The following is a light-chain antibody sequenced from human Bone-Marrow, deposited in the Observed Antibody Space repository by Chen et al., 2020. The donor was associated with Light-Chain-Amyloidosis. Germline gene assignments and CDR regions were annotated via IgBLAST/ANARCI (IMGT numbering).Light chain of an antibody. CDR2: DDS. V-gene: IGLV3-21*02. CDR3: QVWDRSSDHPV. J-gene: IGLJ3*02. CDR1: NIGSTS. Sequence: SYVLTQPSSVSVAPGQTATIACGGNNIGSTSVHWYQQTPGQAPLLVVYDDSDRPSGIPERLSGSNSGNMATLTISRVEAGDEADYYCQVWDRSSDHPVFGGGTKLTVL.